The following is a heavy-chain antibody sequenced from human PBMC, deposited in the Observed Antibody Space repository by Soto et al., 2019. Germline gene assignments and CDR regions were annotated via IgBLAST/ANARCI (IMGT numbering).Heavy chain of an antibody. CDR1: GFTFSSYA. CDR3: AGRRYCSSTSCYAGHSSSWYWGVNYYYMDV. Sequence: PGGFLRLSCAASGFTFSSYAMSWVRQAPGKGLEWVSAISGSGGSTYYADSVKGRFTISRDNSKNTLYLQMNSLRAEDTAVYYCAGRRYCSSTSCYAGHSSSWYWGVNYYYMDVWGKGTTVTVSS. V-gene: IGHV3-23*01. D-gene: IGHD2-2*01. J-gene: IGHJ6*03. CDR2: ISGSGGST.